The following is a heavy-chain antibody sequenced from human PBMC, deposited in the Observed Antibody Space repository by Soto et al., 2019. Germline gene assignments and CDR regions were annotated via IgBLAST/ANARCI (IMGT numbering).Heavy chain of an antibody. V-gene: IGHV3-23*01. D-gene: IGHD3-10*01. CDR2: ISGSDGTT. CDR3: AKVIGGSESYWGGSHYYYALDV. CDR1: GFIFRDYA. Sequence: GGSLRLSCAASGFIFRDYAMYWVRQAPGKGLEWVSVISGSDGTTFYADSVRGRVTSSRNNSRNMVYLQMISLRAEDTAVYYCAKVIGGSESYWGGSHYYYALDVWGQGTTVTVSS. J-gene: IGHJ6*02.